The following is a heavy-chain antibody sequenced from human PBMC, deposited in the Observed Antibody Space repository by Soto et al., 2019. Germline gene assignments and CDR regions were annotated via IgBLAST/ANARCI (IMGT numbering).Heavy chain of an antibody. D-gene: IGHD3-10*01. CDR1: EGYFSPNY. CDR3: ARLGRYYQSLDT. Sequence: SETLSLTYNVSEGYFSPNYWSWIRQPPGKGLEWVGYIYYGGTTSYNPSLKSRVAISLETSKSQFSLRLTAVTAADTAVYYCARLGRYYQSLDTWGPGTLVTVSS. J-gene: IGHJ5*01. V-gene: IGHV4-59*08. CDR2: IYYGGTT.